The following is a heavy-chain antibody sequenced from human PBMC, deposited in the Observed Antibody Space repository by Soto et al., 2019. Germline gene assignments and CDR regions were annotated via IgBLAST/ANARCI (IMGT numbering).Heavy chain of an antibody. Sequence: EVQLLESGGVLVHPGGSLRLYCAAYGFTFSSYAMSWVRQAQGKGLEWVSAISGSGGSTYYAASVKGRFTISRDKAKNTLYLEMKSLRAEETAVYYCANRGIAEAGNFDYWGQGTVVTVSS. D-gene: IGHD6-13*01. V-gene: IGHV3-23*01. CDR1: GFTFSSYA. CDR2: ISGSGGST. J-gene: IGHJ4*02. CDR3: ANRGIAEAGNFDY.